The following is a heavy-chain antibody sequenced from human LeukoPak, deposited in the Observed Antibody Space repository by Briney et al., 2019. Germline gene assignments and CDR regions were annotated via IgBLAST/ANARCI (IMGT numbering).Heavy chain of an antibody. Sequence: GGSLRLSCAASGFTFSTYAMSWVRQAPGKGLEWVSGISWNSGSIGYADSVKGRFTISRDNAKNSLYLQMNSLRAEDTALYYCAKATMVQGVAFDYWGQGTLVTVSS. J-gene: IGHJ4*02. D-gene: IGHD3-10*01. V-gene: IGHV3-9*01. CDR2: ISWNSGSI. CDR3: AKATMVQGVAFDY. CDR1: GFTFSTYA.